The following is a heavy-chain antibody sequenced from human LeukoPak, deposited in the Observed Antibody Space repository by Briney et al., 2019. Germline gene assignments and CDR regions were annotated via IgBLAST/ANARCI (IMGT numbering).Heavy chain of an antibody. D-gene: IGHD3-16*01. CDR3: AREPSQKGALYMDV. Sequence: SETLSLTCTVSGGSISSYYWIWIRQPPGKGLKWIGYIYYSGSTSYSPSLRSRVTISVDTSKNQFSLKLSSVTAADTAVYYCAREPSQKGALYMDVWGKGTTV. J-gene: IGHJ6*03. CDR1: GGSISSYY. CDR2: IYYSGST. V-gene: IGHV4-59*01.